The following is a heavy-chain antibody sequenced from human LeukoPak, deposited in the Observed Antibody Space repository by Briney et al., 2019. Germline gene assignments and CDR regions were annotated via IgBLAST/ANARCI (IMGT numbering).Heavy chain of an antibody. D-gene: IGHD1-14*01. Sequence: GASVKVSCKASGYTFTSYAMNWVRQAPGQGLEWMGWINTNTGNPTYAQGFTGRFVLSLDTSVSTAYLQISSLKAEDTAVYHCAREPRKQPGYYYYGMDVWGQGTTVTVSS. V-gene: IGHV7-4-1*02. CDR3: AREPRKQPGYYYYGMDV. CDR1: GYTFTSYA. CDR2: INTNTGNP. J-gene: IGHJ6*02.